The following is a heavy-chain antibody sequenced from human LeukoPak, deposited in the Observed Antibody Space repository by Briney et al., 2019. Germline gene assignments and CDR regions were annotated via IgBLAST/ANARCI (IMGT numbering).Heavy chain of an antibody. CDR3: ARGGSYYGSGSYPPFDY. CDR1: GGSISSSSYY. Sequence: SETLSLTCTVSGGSISSSSYYWGWIRQPPGRGPEWIGSIYYSGSTYYNPSLKSRVTISVDTSKNQFSLKLSSVTAADTAVYYCARGGSYYGSGSYPPFDYWGQGTLVTVSS. CDR2: IYYSGST. J-gene: IGHJ4*02. V-gene: IGHV4-39*01. D-gene: IGHD3-10*01.